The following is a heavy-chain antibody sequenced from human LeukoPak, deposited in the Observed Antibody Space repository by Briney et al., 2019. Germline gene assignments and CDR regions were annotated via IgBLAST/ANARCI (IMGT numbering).Heavy chain of an antibody. Sequence: ASVKVSCKASGYTFTSYDINWVRQATGQGLEWMGWMNPNSGNTGYAQKFQGRVTMTRNTSISTAYMELSSLRSEDTAVYYCARRLPAPNYRHPTTNWFDPWGQGTLVTVSS. CDR3: ARRLPAPNYRHPTTNWFDP. CDR1: GYTFTSYD. CDR2: MNPNSGNT. D-gene: IGHD4-11*01. J-gene: IGHJ5*02. V-gene: IGHV1-8*01.